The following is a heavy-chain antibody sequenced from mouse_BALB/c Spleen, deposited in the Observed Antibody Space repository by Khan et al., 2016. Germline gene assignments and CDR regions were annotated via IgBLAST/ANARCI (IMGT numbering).Heavy chain of an antibody. Sequence: QVQLQQPGAELARPGASVKMSCKASGYTFTSYTMHWVKQRPGQGLEWIGYINPSSGYTNYNQKFKDKATLTADKSSSTAYMQLSSLTSEDSAVSSCARSRYRYPYAMEYWGQGTSVTVSS. D-gene: IGHD2-14*01. CDR1: GYTFTSYT. V-gene: IGHV1-4*01. CDR3: ARSRYRYPYAMEY. CDR2: INPSSGYT. J-gene: IGHJ4*01.